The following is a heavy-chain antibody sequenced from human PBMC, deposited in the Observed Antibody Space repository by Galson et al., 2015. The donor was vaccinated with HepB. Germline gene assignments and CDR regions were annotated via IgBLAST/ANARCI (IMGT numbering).Heavy chain of an antibody. D-gene: IGHD5-24*01. V-gene: IGHV3-30*02. J-gene: IGHJ4*02. CDR2: IRYDGSNK. CDR1: GFTFSSYG. Sequence: SLRLSCAASGFTFSSYGMHWVRQAPGKGLEWVAFIRYDGSNKYYADSVKGRFTISRDNSKNTLYLQMNSLRAEDTAVYYCAKDSREMATITPFDYWGQGTLVTVSS. CDR3: AKDSREMATITPFDY.